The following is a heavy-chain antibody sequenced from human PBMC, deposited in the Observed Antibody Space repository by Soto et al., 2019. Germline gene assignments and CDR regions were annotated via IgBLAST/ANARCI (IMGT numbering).Heavy chain of an antibody. CDR2: IWYDGSNK. Sequence: GGSLRLSCAASGFTFSSYGMHWVRQAPGEGLDWVAVIWYDGSNKYYADSVKGRLTISRDNSKNTLYLQMNSLRAEDTAVYYCARAWAQVPAAISYYYGMDVWGQGTTVTVSS. J-gene: IGHJ6*02. V-gene: IGHV3-33*01. CDR1: GFTFSSYG. D-gene: IGHD2-2*02. CDR3: ARAWAQVPAAISYYYGMDV.